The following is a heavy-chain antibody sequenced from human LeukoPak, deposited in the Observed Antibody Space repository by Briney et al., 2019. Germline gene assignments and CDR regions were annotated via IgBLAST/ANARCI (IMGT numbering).Heavy chain of an antibody. CDR1: GFTSSTYA. CDR2: ISGSGSST. J-gene: IGHJ3*02. CDR3: ARGGDSSGSIRSAFDI. V-gene: IGHV3-23*01. D-gene: IGHD3-22*01. Sequence: GGSLRLPCAASGFTSSTYAMSWVRQAPGKGLEWVSTISGSGSSTYYADSVKGRFTISRDNSENTLYLQMNSLRAEDTAVYYCARGGDSSGSIRSAFDIWGQGTMVTVSS.